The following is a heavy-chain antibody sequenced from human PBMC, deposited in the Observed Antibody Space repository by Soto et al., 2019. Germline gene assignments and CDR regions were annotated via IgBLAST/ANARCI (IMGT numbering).Heavy chain of an antibody. CDR2: INPSGGST. CDR3: ARAHNYDFWSGYYYYGMGV. D-gene: IGHD3-3*01. J-gene: IGHJ6*02. Sequence: ASVKVSCKASGYTFTSYYMHWVRQAPGQGLEWMGIINPSGGSTSYAQKFQGRVTMTRDTSTSTVYMELSSLRSEDTAVYYCARAHNYDFWSGYYYYGMGVWGQGTTVTAP. CDR1: GYTFTSYY. V-gene: IGHV1-46*01.